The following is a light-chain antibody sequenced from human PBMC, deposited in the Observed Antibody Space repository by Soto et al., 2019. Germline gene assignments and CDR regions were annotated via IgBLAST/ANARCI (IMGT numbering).Light chain of an antibody. CDR1: QSVSTF. CDR3: HQRQSWPRT. J-gene: IGKJ1*01. V-gene: IGKV3-11*01. CDR2: DAS. Sequence: EIVLTQSPATLSLSPGERATLSCRASQSVSTFLAWYQHKPGQAPRLLIYDASNRAAGIPARFSASGSGTDFTLTISDVQPEDFALYYCHQRQSWPRTFGQGTKVDIK.